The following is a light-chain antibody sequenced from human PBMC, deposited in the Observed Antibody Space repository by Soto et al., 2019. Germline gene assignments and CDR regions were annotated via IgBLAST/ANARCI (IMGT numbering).Light chain of an antibody. V-gene: IGLV2-18*02. J-gene: IGLJ2*01. CDR1: SSDIGSYDR. CDR2: EVN. Sequence: QSVPTQPPSVSGSPGQSVTISCTGTSSDIGSYDRVSWYQQPPGTAPKLIIYEVNNRPSGVPDRFSGSKSGNTASLAISGLQTEDEGDYYCSSYTSATTLIFGGGTKLTVL. CDR3: SSYTSATTLI.